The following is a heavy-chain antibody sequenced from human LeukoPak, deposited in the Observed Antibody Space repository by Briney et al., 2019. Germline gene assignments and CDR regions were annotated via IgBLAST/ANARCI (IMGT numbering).Heavy chain of an antibody. CDR2: INHSVST. J-gene: IGHJ4*02. D-gene: IGHD3-10*01. CDR1: GGSFSGYY. CDR3: ARGRLLWFGELYVY. V-gene: IGHV4-34*01. Sequence: SETLSLTCAVYGGSFSGYYWSWIRQPPGKGLEWIVEINHSVSTNYNPSLKSRVTISVDTSKNQFSLKLSSVTAADTAVYYCARGRLLWFGELYVYWGQGTLVTVSS.